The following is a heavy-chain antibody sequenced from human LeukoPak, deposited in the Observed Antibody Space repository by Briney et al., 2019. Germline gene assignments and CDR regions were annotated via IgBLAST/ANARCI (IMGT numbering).Heavy chain of an antibody. CDR2: ISYDGSDK. CDR1: GFTFSSYG. Sequence: GGSLRLSCAASGFTFSSYGMHWVRQAPGKGLEWVAVISYDGSDKFYADSVKGRFTISRDSSKNTLYLQMNSLRPEDTAVYYCARARPSMWIDYWGQGTLVTVSS. CDR3: ARARPSMWIDY. V-gene: IGHV3-30*03. J-gene: IGHJ4*02. D-gene: IGHD5-12*01.